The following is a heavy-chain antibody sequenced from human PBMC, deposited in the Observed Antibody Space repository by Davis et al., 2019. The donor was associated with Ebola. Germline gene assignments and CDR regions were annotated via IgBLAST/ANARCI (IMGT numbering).Heavy chain of an antibody. D-gene: IGHD3-10*01. V-gene: IGHV4-59*01. J-gene: IGHJ6*02. CDR2: IYNTGST. Sequence: SETLSLTCTVSGGSIDASYWSWIRQSPGKGLEWIGYIYNTGSTNYNPSLRSRVTISADSSKNQFSLRLTSVTTADTAVYYCAREVFLYGIGVWGRGATVIVS. CDR3: AREVFLYGIGV. CDR1: GGSIDASY.